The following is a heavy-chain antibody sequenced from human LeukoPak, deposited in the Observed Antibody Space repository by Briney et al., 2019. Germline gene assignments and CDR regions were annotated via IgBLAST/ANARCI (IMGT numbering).Heavy chain of an antibody. CDR3: ARGGGDTTRFDY. V-gene: IGHV4-61*02. J-gene: IGHJ4*02. CDR2: MYTSGST. Sequence: SQTLSLTCTVSVGSISSGSYYWSWIRQPAGKVLECIGRMYTSGSTKYNPSLKSRVTISVDTSKNQFSLKLTSVTAADTAVYYCARGGGDTTRFDYWGQGTLVTVSS. CDR1: VGSISSGSYY. D-gene: IGHD3-16*01.